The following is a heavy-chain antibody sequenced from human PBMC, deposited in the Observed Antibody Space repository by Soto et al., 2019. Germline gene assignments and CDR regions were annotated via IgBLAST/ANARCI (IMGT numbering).Heavy chain of an antibody. CDR2: ISGSGGST. J-gene: IGHJ4*02. CDR1: GFTLSSYA. CDR3: AKDVKPLLRFDY. V-gene: IGHV3-23*01. D-gene: IGHD4-17*01. Sequence: WGSLRLSCAASGFTLSSYAMSCIRQSPGKGLEWVSAISGSGGSTYYADSVKGRFTISRDNSKNTLYLQMNSLRAEDTVVYYCAKDVKPLLRFDYWGQGTLVTVSS.